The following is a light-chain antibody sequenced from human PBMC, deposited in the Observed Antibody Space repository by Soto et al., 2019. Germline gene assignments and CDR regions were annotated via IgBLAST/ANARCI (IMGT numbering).Light chain of an antibody. CDR1: YSNIGSNT. J-gene: IGLJ2*01. CDR3: AAWDDSLNSPIML. Sequence: QSVLTQPPSVSATPGQRVTISCSGTYSNIGSNTVAWYQRLPGTAPKLLIYSNNERPSGVPDRVSGSKSGSSASLAISGLQSEDEDDYYCAAWDDSLNSPIMLFGGGTKLTVL. V-gene: IGLV1-44*01. CDR2: SNN.